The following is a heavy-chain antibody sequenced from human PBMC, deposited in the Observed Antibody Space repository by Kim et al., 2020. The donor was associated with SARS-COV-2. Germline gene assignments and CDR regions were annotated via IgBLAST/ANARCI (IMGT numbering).Heavy chain of an antibody. V-gene: IGHV3-73*01. Sequence: AYGASVKSRYTIARDDSKNTAYLQMNGLRTEDAAVYYCTRRFGNGWNFDYWGQGALVTVSS. D-gene: IGHD6-19*01. CDR3: TRRFGNGWNFDY. J-gene: IGHJ4*02.